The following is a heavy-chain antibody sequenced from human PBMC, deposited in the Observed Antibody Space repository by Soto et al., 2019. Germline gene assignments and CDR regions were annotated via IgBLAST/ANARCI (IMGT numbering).Heavy chain of an antibody. J-gene: IGHJ6*02. Sequence: QVQLQQWGAGLLKPSETLSLTCAVYGGSFSGYYWTWIRQAPGKGLEWIGEINHCGGTNYNSSLKSRVTISVDTAKNQSSLILYSVTAADTAVYYCARDRQYYQFWIGCQNEGPCAMDVWGQGTTVTVSS. V-gene: IGHV4-34*02. CDR1: GGSFSGYY. D-gene: IGHD3-3*02. CDR3: ARDRQYYQFWIGCQNEGPCAMDV. CDR2: INHCGGT.